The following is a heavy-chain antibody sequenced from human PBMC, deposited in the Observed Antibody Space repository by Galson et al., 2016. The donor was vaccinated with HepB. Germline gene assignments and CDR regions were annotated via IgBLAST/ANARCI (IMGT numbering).Heavy chain of an antibody. V-gene: IGHV1-18*01. CDR2: ISAYNGEI. CDR3: ARGPSVPLSGDY. J-gene: IGHJ4*02. D-gene: IGHD2-2*01. CDR1: GYRFSDYG. Sequence: QSGAEVKKPGASVKVSCTASGYRFSDYGIIWVRQAPGQGLQWMAWISAYNGEIYYAQNFRDRVTVTTDTSTSTAYMELRGLISDDTAMYYCARGPSVPLSGDYWGQGTLVTVSS.